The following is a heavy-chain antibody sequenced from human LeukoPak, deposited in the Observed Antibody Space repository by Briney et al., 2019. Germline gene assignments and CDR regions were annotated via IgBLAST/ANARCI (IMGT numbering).Heavy chain of an antibody. CDR3: ARRNDFGI. V-gene: IGHV4-59*08. Sequence: SETLSLTCTVSGGSISGDHWNWLRQPPGKGLEWIGYIYYSGNTNYNPSLKSRVTISVDTSKNQFSLQLNSVTAADTAVHYCARRNDFGIWGQGTMVTVSS. J-gene: IGHJ3*02. CDR1: GGSISGDH. CDR2: IYYSGNT.